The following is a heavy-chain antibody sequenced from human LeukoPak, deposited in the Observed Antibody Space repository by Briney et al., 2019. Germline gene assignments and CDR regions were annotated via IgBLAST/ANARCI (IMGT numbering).Heavy chain of an antibody. CDR2: IYYSGST. Sequence: SETLSLACTVSGGSISSSSYYWGWIRQPPGKGLEWIGSIYYSGSTYYNPSLKSRVTISVDTSKNQFSLKLSSVTAADTAVFYCARRRWIGAFDYWGQGTLVTVSS. CDR1: GGSISSSSYY. D-gene: IGHD3-3*01. V-gene: IGHV4-39*01. J-gene: IGHJ4*02. CDR3: ARRRWIGAFDY.